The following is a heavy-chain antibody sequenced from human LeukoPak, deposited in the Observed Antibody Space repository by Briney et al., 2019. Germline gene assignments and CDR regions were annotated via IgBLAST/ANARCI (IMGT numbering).Heavy chain of an antibody. CDR2: INWNGGST. D-gene: IGHD5-12*01. CDR3: ARRSGYDTNYFDY. J-gene: IGHJ4*02. Sequence: GGSLRLSCAASGFTFDDYGMTWVRQAPAKGLEWVSGINWNGGSTGYADSVKGRFTISRDNAKNSLYLQMNSLRAEDTALYYCARRSGYDTNYFDYWGQGTLVTVSS. V-gene: IGHV3-20*04. CDR1: GFTFDDYG.